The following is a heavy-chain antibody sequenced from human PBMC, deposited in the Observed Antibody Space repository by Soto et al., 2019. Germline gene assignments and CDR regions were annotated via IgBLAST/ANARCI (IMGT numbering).Heavy chain of an antibody. V-gene: IGHV3-11*05. J-gene: IGHJ4*02. CDR1: GFTFSDHY. D-gene: IGHD6-6*01. CDR3: AKDRGYSSSSGFDY. Sequence: PVGSLRLSCAASGFTFSDHYMSWIRQAPGKGLEWISYINPSGTNTDYADSVKGRFTISRDNSKNTLYLQMNSLRAEDTAVYYCAKDRGYSSSSGFDYWGQGTLVTVSS. CDR2: INPSGTNT.